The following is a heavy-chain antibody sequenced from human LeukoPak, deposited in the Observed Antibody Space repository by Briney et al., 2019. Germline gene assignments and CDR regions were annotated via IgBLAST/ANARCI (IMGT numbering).Heavy chain of an antibody. Sequence: SETLSLTCTVSGGSISTYCWSWIRQPPGKGLEWIADISASGGTNYNPSLESRVTVSIDSSKNQFSLKLSSVTAADTAVFYCARSPHNSAWYEKWFDPWGQGTLVTVSS. CDR3: ARSPHNSAWYEKWFDP. J-gene: IGHJ5*02. D-gene: IGHD6-13*01. CDR2: ISASGGT. V-gene: IGHV4-4*08. CDR1: GGSISTYC.